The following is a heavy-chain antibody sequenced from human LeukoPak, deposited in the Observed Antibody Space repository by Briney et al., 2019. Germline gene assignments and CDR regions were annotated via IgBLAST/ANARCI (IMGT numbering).Heavy chain of an antibody. CDR1: GGSISSYY. CDR3: ARHSCDWSFDY. Sequence: KPSETLSLTCTVSGGSISSYYWSWIRQPPGKGLEWIAYISNSGSTYYNPSLKSRVTMSEDTSKNQFSLKLSSVTAADTAVFYCARHSCDWSFDYWGQGTLVTVSS. V-gene: IGHV4-59*08. D-gene: IGHD6-19*01. CDR2: ISNSGST. J-gene: IGHJ4*02.